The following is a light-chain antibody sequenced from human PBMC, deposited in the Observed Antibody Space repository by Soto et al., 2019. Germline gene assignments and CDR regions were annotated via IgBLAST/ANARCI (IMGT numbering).Light chain of an antibody. CDR2: LNSDGSH. Sequence: QPVLTRSPSASASLGASVKLTCTLSSGHSNYAIAWHQQQSEKGPRYLMKLNSDGSHSKGDGIPDRFSGSSSGAERYLTISSLQSEDEADYYCQTGGSGIVVFGGGTKLTVL. CDR3: QTGGSGIVV. CDR1: SGHSNYA. V-gene: IGLV4-69*01. J-gene: IGLJ2*01.